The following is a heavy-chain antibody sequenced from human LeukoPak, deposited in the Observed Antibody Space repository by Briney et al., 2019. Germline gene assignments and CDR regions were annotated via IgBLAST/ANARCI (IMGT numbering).Heavy chain of an antibody. D-gene: IGHD7-27*01. V-gene: IGHV3-53*01. CDR2: IHSDGNT. CDR3: AKDGGLWVSAHWGDS. Sequence: GGSLRLSCAASGFSVSNNYMNWVRQAPGKGLEWASVIHSDGNTYYADSVKGRFTVSRDNSKNTLFLQMNSLRAEDTAVYYCAKDGGLWVSAHWGDSWGRGTLVTVSS. CDR1: GFSVSNNY. J-gene: IGHJ4*02.